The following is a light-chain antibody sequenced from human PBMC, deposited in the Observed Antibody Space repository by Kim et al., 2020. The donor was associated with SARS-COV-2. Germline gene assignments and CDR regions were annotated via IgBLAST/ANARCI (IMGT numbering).Light chain of an antibody. Sequence: GPSITLSCTGTRSDIGSYNLVSWYQQHPGKAPKLMIYEGSKRPSGVSNRFSGSKSGNTASLTISGLQAEDEADYYCCSYAGSSTFVFGGGTQLTVL. V-gene: IGLV2-23*01. CDR2: EGS. CDR3: CSYAGSSTFV. CDR1: RSDIGSYNL. J-gene: IGLJ2*01.